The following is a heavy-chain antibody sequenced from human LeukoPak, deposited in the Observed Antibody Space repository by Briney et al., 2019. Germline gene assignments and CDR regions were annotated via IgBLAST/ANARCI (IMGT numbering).Heavy chain of an antibody. Sequence: SVKVSCKASGGTFSSYAISWVRQAPGQGLEWMGRIIPILGIANYAQKFQGRVTITADKSTSTAYMELSSLRSEDTAVYYCARWGEAKGLLEYWGQGTLVTVSP. CDR2: IIPILGIA. J-gene: IGHJ4*02. CDR1: GGTFSSYA. D-gene: IGHD3-3*01. V-gene: IGHV1-69*04. CDR3: ARWGEAKGLLEY.